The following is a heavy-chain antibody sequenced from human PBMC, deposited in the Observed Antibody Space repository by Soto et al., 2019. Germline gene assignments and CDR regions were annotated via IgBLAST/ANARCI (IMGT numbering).Heavy chain of an antibody. CDR3: ARVGYCYSTSCSSAFDI. Sequence: QVQLQESAPGLVKPSDTLSLTCAVSGYSISSSNWWGWIRQPPGKGLEWIGYIYYSGSTYYNPSLKSRVTMSVDTSKNQFSLKLSSVTAVDTAVYYCARVGYCYSTSCSSAFDIWGQGTMVTVSS. J-gene: IGHJ3*02. V-gene: IGHV4-28*03. D-gene: IGHD2-2*01. CDR1: GYSISSSNW. CDR2: IYYSGST.